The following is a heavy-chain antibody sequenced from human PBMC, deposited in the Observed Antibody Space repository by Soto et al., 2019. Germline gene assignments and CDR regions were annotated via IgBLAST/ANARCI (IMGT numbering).Heavy chain of an antibody. Sequence: GGSLRLSCAASGFTFSSYAMHWFRQAPGKGLEWVAVISYDGSNKYYADSVKGRFTISRDNSKNTLYLQMNSLRAEDTAVYYCAREHSSVYYFDYWGQGTLVTVSS. CDR3: AREHSSVYYFDY. CDR2: ISYDGSNK. J-gene: IGHJ4*02. CDR1: GFTFSSYA. D-gene: IGHD6-19*01. V-gene: IGHV3-30-3*01.